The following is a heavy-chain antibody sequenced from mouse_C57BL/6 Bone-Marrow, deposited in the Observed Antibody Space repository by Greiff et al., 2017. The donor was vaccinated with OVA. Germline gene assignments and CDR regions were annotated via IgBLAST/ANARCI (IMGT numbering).Heavy chain of an antibody. CDR1: GFSLTSYA. V-gene: IGHV2-9-1*01. D-gene: IGHD2-2*01. CDR2: IWTGGGT. Sequence: QVQLKESGPGLVAPSQSLSITCTVSGFSLTSYAISWVRQPPGKGLEWLGVIWTGGGTNYYSALKSRLSISKDNSKRQVFVKMNSLQTDDTARYYCARNSGDGYDGAMDYWGQGTSVTVSS. J-gene: IGHJ4*01. CDR3: ARNSGDGYDGAMDY.